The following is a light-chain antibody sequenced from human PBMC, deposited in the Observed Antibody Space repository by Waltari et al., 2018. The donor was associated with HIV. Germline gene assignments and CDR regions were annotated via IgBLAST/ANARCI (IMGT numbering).Light chain of an antibody. CDR2: DTS. V-gene: IGKV3D-20*01. CDR3: QQYGNSPVT. Sequence: EIVLTQSPATLSLSPGARATLSCGASQSVTNSYLAWYQQTPRLAPRLLIYDTSNRAAGIPDTFSGSGSGTDFTLTISRLEPEDFAIYYCQQYGNSPVTFGPGTKINI. J-gene: IGKJ3*01. CDR1: QSVTNSY.